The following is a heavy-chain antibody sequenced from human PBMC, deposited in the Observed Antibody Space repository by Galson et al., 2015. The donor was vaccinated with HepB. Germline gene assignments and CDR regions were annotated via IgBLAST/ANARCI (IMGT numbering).Heavy chain of an antibody. J-gene: IGHJ5*02. CDR3: ARDSQQLVLWFDP. D-gene: IGHD6-13*01. CDR2: IWYDGSNK. Sequence: SLRLSCAASGFTFSSYGMHWVRQAPGKGLEWVAVIWYDGSNKYYADSVKGQFTISRDNSKNTLYLQMNSLRAEDTAVYYCARDSQQLVLWFDPWGQGTLVTVSS. V-gene: IGHV3-33*08. CDR1: GFTFSSYG.